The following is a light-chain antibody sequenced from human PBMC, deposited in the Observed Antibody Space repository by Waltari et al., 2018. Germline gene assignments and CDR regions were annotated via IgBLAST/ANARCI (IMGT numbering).Light chain of an antibody. CDR3: QSYDNSLSVFV. J-gene: IGLJ1*01. V-gene: IGLV1-40*01. CDR1: SSNIGADYD. Sequence: QSVLTQPPSVSGAPGQRITISCTWGSSNIGADYDIHWYQHLPGTAPKLLIGFNNNRPSGVPDRFSASKSDTSASLAITGLQAEDEADYYCQSYDNSLSVFVFGTGTKVTVL. CDR2: FNN.